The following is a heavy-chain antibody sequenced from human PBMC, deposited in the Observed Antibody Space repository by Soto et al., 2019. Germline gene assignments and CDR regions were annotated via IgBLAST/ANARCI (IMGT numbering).Heavy chain of an antibody. J-gene: IGHJ4*02. V-gene: IGHV3-11*01. CDR1: GFTFSNYY. D-gene: IGHD6-19*01. CDR3: ARVSASGWHVNGRDYFDS. Sequence: GGSLRLSCAASGFTFSNYYMTWIRQAPGKGLECLSYISSREVTVYYADSVKGRFTISRGNTKNSLYLQMTTLRDEDTAVYYCARVSASGWHVNGRDYFDSWCQGTLVTVSS. CDR2: ISSREVTV.